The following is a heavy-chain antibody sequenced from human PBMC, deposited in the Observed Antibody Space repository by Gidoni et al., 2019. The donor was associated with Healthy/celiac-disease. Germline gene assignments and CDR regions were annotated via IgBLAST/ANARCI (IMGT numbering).Heavy chain of an antibody. CDR1: GGSFSGYY. CDR2: INHCGST. Sequence: QVQLQQWGAGLLKPSETLSLTCAVYGGSFSGYYCSWIRPPPRKGLEWIGEINHCGSTNYNPSLKSRVTISVDTSKNQFSLKLSSVTAADTAVYYCAREQLEGSYYYYGMDVWGQGTTVTVSS. J-gene: IGHJ6*02. V-gene: IGHV4-34*01. CDR3: AREQLEGSYYYYGMDV. D-gene: IGHD6-6*01.